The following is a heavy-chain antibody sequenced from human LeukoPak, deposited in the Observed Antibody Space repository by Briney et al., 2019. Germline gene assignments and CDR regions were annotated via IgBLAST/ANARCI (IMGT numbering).Heavy chain of an antibody. CDR3: ARVAGSSSREYYFDH. CDR1: GFTFSSYS. CDR2: ISSSSSYI. J-gene: IGHJ4*02. Sequence: GGSLRLSCAASGFTFSSYSMNWVRQAPGKGLEWVSSISSSSSYIYYADSVKGRFTISRDNAKNSLYLQMNSLRAEDTAVYYCARVAGSSSREYYFDHWGQGTLVTVSS. D-gene: IGHD6-6*01. V-gene: IGHV3-21*01.